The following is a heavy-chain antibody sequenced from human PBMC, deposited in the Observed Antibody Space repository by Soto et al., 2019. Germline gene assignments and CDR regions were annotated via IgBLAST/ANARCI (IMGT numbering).Heavy chain of an antibody. CDR1: GFIFTNYA. J-gene: IGHJ3*01. CDR2: IGGRGNSA. V-gene: IGHV3-23*01. Sequence: GGSLRLSCAASGFIFTNYAMNWVRQAPGKGLEWVSVIGGRGNSAYYADSVQGRFTISRDNSKNTLSLQMSSLAADDTAIYYCVREGRGSFDFWGRGTMVTVSS. CDR3: VREGRGSFDF. D-gene: IGHD5-12*01.